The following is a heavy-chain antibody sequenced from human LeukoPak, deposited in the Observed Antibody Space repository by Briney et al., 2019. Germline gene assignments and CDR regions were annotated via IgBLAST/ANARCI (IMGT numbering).Heavy chain of an antibody. CDR1: GGSISSYY. J-gene: IGHJ6*03. V-gene: IGHV4-59*01. CDR2: IYYSGST. Sequence: SETLSLTCTVSGGSISSYYWSWIRQPPGKGLEWIGYIYYSGSTNYNPSLKSRVTISVDTSKNQFSLKLSSVTAADTAVYYCARLGVVVPAATDYYYYYYMDVWGKGTTVTVSS. D-gene: IGHD2-2*01. CDR3: ARLGVVVPAATDYYYYYYMDV.